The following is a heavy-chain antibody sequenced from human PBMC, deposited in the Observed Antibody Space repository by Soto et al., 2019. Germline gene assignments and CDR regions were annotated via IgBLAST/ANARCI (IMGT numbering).Heavy chain of an antibody. Sequence: SETLSLTCTVSGGSISSGDYYWSWIRQPPGKGLEWIGYIYYSGSTYYNPSLKSRVTISADTSKNQFSLKLSSVTAADTAVYYCAREIVLYDILTGYQNWFDPWGQGTLVTVSS. D-gene: IGHD3-9*01. V-gene: IGHV4-30-4*01. CDR3: AREIVLYDILTGYQNWFDP. CDR2: IYYSGST. CDR1: GGSISSGDYY. J-gene: IGHJ5*02.